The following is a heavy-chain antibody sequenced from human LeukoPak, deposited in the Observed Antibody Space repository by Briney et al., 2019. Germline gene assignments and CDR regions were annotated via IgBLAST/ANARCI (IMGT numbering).Heavy chain of an antibody. Sequence: PSETLSLTCTVSGNSFGDYYWSWIRQPAGKGLEWIGRIYTSGSTNYNPSLKSRVTMSVDTSKNQFSLKLSSVTAADTAVYYCARDNNYYGSGSYHDYWGQGTLVTVSS. CDR1: GNSFGDYY. V-gene: IGHV4-4*07. J-gene: IGHJ4*02. CDR3: ARDNNYYGSGSYHDY. CDR2: IYTSGST. D-gene: IGHD3-10*01.